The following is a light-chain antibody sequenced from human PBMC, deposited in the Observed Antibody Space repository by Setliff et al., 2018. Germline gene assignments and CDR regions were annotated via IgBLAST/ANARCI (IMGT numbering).Light chain of an antibody. CDR1: SSDVGIYNY. J-gene: IGLJ2*01. CDR2: DVS. Sequence: QSALAQPRSVSGSPGQSVTISCTGTSSDVGIYNYVSWYQQHPGKAPKLMIYDVSKWPSGVPDRFSGSKSGNTASLTISGLQADDEADYYCCSYAGSYTGVFGGGTKVTVL. V-gene: IGLV2-11*01. CDR3: CSYAGSYTGV.